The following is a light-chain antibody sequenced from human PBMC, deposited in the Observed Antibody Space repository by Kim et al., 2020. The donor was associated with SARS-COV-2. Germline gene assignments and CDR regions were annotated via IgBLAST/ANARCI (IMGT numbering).Light chain of an antibody. CDR2: GAS. V-gene: IGKV3-15*01. J-gene: IGKJ1*01. CDR3: QQYNDWPPIT. CDR1: QSIAGN. Sequence: SPGERATLSCRASQSIAGNLAWYQQRSGQPPRLVIYGASTRATGIPARFSGSGSGTDYTLTISSLQSEDFAVYYCQQYNDWPPITFGQGTKVEIK.